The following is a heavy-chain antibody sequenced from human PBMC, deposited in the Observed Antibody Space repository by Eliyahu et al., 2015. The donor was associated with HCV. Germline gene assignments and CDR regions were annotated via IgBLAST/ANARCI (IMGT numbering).Heavy chain of an antibody. CDR1: GFTFGXYX. CDR2: IKQDGSEK. Sequence: EVQLVESGGGLVQPGGSLRLXXAAXGFTFGXYXXXWVRRAPGKGLGWVANIKQDGSEKYYVDSVKGRFTISRDNAKNSLYLQMNSLRAEDTAVYYCARDLPYYDFWSGYQAFDIWGQGTMVTVSS. V-gene: IGHV3-7*01. D-gene: IGHD3-3*01. J-gene: IGHJ3*02. CDR3: ARDLPYYDFWSGYQAFDI.